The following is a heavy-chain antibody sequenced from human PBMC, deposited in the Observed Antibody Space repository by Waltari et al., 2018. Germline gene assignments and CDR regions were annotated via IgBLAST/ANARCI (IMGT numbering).Heavy chain of an antibody. CDR1: GYTFTGYY. D-gene: IGHD2-2*01. CDR2: INPNSGGT. V-gene: IGHV1-2*06. Sequence: QVQLVQSGAEVKKPGASVKVSCKASGYTFTGYYMHWVRQAPGQGLEWMGRINPNSGGTNYAQKFQGRVTISVDTSKNQFSLKLSSVTAADTAVYYCASSGYCSSTSCYDYYYYMDVWGKGTTVTISS. CDR3: ASSGYCSSTSCYDYYYYMDV. J-gene: IGHJ6*03.